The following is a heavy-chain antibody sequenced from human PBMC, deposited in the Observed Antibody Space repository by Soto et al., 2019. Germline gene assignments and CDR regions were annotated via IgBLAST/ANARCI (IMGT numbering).Heavy chain of an antibody. J-gene: IGHJ5*02. CDR3: ARAQDCSGGSCYSGIDP. D-gene: IGHD2-15*01. CDR2: INHSGST. V-gene: IGHV4-34*01. Sequence: SETLSLTCAVYGGSFSGYYWSWIRQPPGKGLEWIGEINHSGSTNYNPSLKSRVTISVDTSKNQFSLKLSSVTAADTAVYYCARAQDCSGGSCYSGIDPWGQGTLVTVSS. CDR1: GGSFSGYY.